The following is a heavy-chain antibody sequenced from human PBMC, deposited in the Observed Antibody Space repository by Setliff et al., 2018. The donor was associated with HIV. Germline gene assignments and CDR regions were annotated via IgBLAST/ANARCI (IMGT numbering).Heavy chain of an antibody. Sequence: SLRLSCVASQITFKTYSMNWVRQAPGKGLEWVSYISGSDGTVFYADSVRGRFIISRDDAKNSLYLQMNSLRAEDTAVYYCARGYPHYCSGGICVPRFYYFDYWGQGTLVTVSS. CDR1: QITFKTYS. D-gene: IGHD2-15*01. CDR2: ISGSDGTV. V-gene: IGHV3-48*04. J-gene: IGHJ4*02. CDR3: ARGYPHYCSGGICVPRFYYFDY.